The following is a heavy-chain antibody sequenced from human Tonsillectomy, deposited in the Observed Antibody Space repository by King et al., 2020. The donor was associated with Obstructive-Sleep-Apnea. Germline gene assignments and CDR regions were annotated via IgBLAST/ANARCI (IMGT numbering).Heavy chain of an antibody. CDR3: ATLGAYYDSNGRYYRGPFDY. J-gene: IGHJ4*02. D-gene: IGHD3-22*01. V-gene: IGHV3-30*02. Sequence: VQLVESGGGVVQSGRSLRLSCAASGFTFSTYGMHWVRQAPGKGLEWVTFIRYDGTNKYYADSVKGRFTISRDNSKNTLYLQMNSLRPDDTCVYYCATLGAYYDSNGRYYRGPFDYWGQGTLVTVSS. CDR1: GFTFSTYG. CDR2: IRYDGTNK.